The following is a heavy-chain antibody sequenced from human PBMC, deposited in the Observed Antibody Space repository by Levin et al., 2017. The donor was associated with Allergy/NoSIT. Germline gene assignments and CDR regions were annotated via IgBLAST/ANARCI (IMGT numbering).Heavy chain of an antibody. CDR2: ISGYNGNT. CDR3: ARALHYSSSWIDY. D-gene: IGHD6-13*01. CDR1: GYTFDSNG. V-gene: IGHV1-18*01. Sequence: ASVKVSCKAYGYTFDSNGITWVRQAPGQGLEWMGWISGYNGNTNYAQKLQGRVTMTIDTTTTTAYMELRSLRSDDTAMYYCARALHYSSSWIDYWGQGTLVTVSS. J-gene: IGHJ4*02.